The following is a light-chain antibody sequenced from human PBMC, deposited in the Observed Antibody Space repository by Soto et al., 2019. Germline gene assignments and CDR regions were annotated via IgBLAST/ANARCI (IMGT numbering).Light chain of an antibody. CDR3: HQRQSWPRT. V-gene: IGKV3-11*01. Sequence: EIVLTQSPGTLSLSPGDRVTLSCRASQYINTRLAWYQHRPGQAPRLLIYQTPIRAAGIPARFSASGTGTDFTLTISDVQPEDFAVYYCHQRQSWPRTFGQGTKVDIK. CDR2: QTP. J-gene: IGKJ1*01. CDR1: QYINTR.